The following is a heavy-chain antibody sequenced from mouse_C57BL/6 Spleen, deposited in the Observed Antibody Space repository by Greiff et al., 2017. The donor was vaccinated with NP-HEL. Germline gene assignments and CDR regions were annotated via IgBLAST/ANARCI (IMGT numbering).Heavy chain of an antibody. CDR3: ASDEYDEGYAMDY. D-gene: IGHD2-4*01. J-gene: IGHJ4*01. V-gene: IGHV2-2*01. CDR1: GFSLTSYG. Sequence: QVQLKESGPGLVQPSQSLSITCTVSGFSLTSYGVHWVRQSPGKGLEWLGVIWSGGSTDYNAAFISRLSISKDNSKSQVFFKMNSLQADDTAIYYCASDEYDEGYAMDYWGQGTSVTVSS. CDR2: IWSGGST.